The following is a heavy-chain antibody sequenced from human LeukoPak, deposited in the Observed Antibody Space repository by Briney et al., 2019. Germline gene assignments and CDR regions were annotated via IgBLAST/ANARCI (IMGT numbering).Heavy chain of an antibody. V-gene: IGHV4-59*12. CDR3: ATGYSSSWRSY. CDR2: IYYSGST. D-gene: IGHD6-13*01. CDR1: GGSISSYY. J-gene: IGHJ4*02. Sequence: SETLSLTCTVSGGSISSYYWSWIRQPPGKGLEWIGYIYYSGSTNYNPSLKSRVTISVDTSKNQFSLKLSSVTAADTAVYYCATGYSSSWRSYWGQGTLVTVSS.